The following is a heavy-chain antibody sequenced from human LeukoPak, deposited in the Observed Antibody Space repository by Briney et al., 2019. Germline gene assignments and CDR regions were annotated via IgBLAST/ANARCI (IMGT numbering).Heavy chain of an antibody. V-gene: IGHV1-69*04. J-gene: IGHJ3*02. Sequence: GASVKVSCKASGGTFSSYAISWVRQAPGQGREWMGRIIPILGIANYAQKFQGRVTITADKSTSTAYMELSSLRSEDTAVYYCARRTEWLALDAFDIWGQGTMVTVSS. D-gene: IGHD6-19*01. CDR2: IIPILGIA. CDR1: GGTFSSYA. CDR3: ARRTEWLALDAFDI.